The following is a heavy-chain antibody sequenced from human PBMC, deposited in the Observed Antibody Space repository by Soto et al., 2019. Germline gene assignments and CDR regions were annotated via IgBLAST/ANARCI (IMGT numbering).Heavy chain of an antibody. CDR2: VYDSGST. Sequence: QVQLQESGPGVVKPSETLSLTCTVTGASVINDYWNWIRQPPGKGLEWIGFVYDSGSTSYNSSLKRRLTISVDTSKHQFSLKLSSVTAADTAVYYCVRQVGATGSYSYAVWGQGTMVTVSS. V-gene: IGHV4-59*02. CDR3: VRQVGATGSYSYAV. D-gene: IGHD1-26*01. CDR1: GASVINDY. J-gene: IGHJ3*01.